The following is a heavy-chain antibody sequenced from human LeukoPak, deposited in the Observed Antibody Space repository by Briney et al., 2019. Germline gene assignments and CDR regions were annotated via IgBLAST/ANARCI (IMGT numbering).Heavy chain of an antibody. CDR2: IYYSGCT. V-gene: IGHV4-59*01. Sequence: SETLSLTCTVSGGSISSYYWSWIRQPPGKGLEWIGYIYYSGCTNYNPSLKSRVTISVDTSKNQFSLKLSSVTAADTAVYYCAREAEDGSGRPHLDYWGQGTLVTVSS. J-gene: IGHJ4*02. D-gene: IGHD3-10*01. CDR1: GGSISSYY. CDR3: AREAEDGSGRPHLDY.